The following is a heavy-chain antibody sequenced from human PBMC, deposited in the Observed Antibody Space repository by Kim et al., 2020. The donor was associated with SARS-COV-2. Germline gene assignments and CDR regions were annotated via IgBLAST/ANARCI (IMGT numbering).Heavy chain of an antibody. CDR3: ARDPGGTMIERGHYYFDY. Sequence: GGSLRLSCAASGFTFSSYGMHWVRQAPGKGLEWVAVISYDGSNKYYADSVKGRFTISRDNSKNTLYLQMNSLRAEDTAVYYCARDPGGTMIERGHYYFDYWGQGTLVTVSS. V-gene: IGHV3-33*05. CDR1: GFTFSSYG. J-gene: IGHJ4*02. CDR2: ISYDGSNK. D-gene: IGHD3-22*01.